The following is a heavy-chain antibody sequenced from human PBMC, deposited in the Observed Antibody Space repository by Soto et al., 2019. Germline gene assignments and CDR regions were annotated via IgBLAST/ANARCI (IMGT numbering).Heavy chain of an antibody. CDR3: ARGSSWYFSDFDY. J-gene: IGHJ4*02. CDR1: GYTFTSYA. Sequence: ASVKVSCKASGYTFTSYAMHWVRQAPGQRLEWMGWINAGNGNTKYSQKFQGRVTITRDTSASTAYMELSSLRSEDTAVYYCARGSSWYFSDFDYRGQGTLVTVSS. CDR2: INAGNGNT. V-gene: IGHV1-3*01. D-gene: IGHD6-13*01.